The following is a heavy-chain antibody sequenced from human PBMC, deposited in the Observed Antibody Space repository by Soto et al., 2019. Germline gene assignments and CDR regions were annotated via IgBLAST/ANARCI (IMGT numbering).Heavy chain of an antibody. J-gene: IGHJ4*02. Sequence: GASVKVSCKASGNTFTTYYVHWVRQAPRQGLEWMGVINPRDGGTSYAQKFQGRVTMTRDTSTSTVYMELSSLRSEDTAMYYCARRGYCSGGSCPLGFDYWGQGTLVTVS. D-gene: IGHD2-15*01. CDR3: ARRGYCSGGSCPLGFDY. CDR2: INPRDGGT. CDR1: GNTFTTYY. V-gene: IGHV1-46*03.